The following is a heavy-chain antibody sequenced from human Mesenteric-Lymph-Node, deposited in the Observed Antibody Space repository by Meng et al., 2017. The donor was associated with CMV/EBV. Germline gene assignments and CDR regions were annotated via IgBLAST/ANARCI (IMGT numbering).Heavy chain of an antibody. J-gene: IGHJ5*02. CDR1: GYTFTTYY. CDR2: INPNSGGT. CDR3: AREDYYDSSDWFDP. Sequence: ASVKVSCKASGYTFTTYYMHWVRQAPGQGLEWMGWINPNSGGTNYAQKFQGRVTMTRDTSISTAYMELSRLRSDDTAVYYCAREDYYDSSDWFDPWGQGTLVTVSS. V-gene: IGHV1-2*02. D-gene: IGHD3-22*01.